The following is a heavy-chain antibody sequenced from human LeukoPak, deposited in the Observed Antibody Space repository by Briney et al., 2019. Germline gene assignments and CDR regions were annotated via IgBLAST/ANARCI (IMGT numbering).Heavy chain of an antibody. CDR2: IYHSGST. V-gene: IGHV4-38-2*02. Sequence: PSETLSLTCTVSGYSISSGYYWGWIRQPPGKGLEWIGSIYHSGSTYYNPSLKSRVTISVDTSKNQFSLKLSSVTAADTAVYYCARGPIAAAGICYFDYWGQGTWSPSPQ. D-gene: IGHD6-13*01. J-gene: IGHJ4*02. CDR3: ARGPIAAAGICYFDY. CDR1: GYSISSGYY.